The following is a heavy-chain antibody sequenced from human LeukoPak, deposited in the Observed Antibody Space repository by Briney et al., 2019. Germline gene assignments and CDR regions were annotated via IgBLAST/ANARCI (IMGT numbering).Heavy chain of an antibody. D-gene: IGHD2-2*01. CDR3: ARGDCSSTSCKYNWFDP. V-gene: IGHV3-48*02. J-gene: IGHJ5*02. CDR2: ISSSSSTI. CDR1: GFTFSSYS. Sequence: GGSLRLSCAASGFTFSSYSMNWVRQAPGKGLEWVSYISSSSSTIYYADSVKGRFTISRDNAKNSLYLQMNSLRDEDTAVYYCARGDCSSTSCKYNWFDPWGQGTLVTVSS.